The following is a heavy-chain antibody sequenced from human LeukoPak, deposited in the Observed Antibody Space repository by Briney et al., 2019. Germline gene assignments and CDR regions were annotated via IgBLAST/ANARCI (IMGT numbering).Heavy chain of an antibody. CDR1: GYTFTSYG. Sequence: ASVKVSCKASGYTFTSYGISWVRQAPGQGLEWMGWISAYNGNTSYAQKLQGRATMTTDTSTSTAYMELRSLRSDDTAVYYCARDGGIIVVVPAVDYWGQGTLVTVSS. CDR2: ISAYNGNT. D-gene: IGHD2-2*01. V-gene: IGHV1-18*04. CDR3: ARDGGIIVVVPAVDY. J-gene: IGHJ4*02.